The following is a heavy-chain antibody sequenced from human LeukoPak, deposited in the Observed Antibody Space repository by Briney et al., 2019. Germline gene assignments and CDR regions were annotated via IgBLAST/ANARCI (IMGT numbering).Heavy chain of an antibody. Sequence: GGSLRLSCAASGFTFRRHWMSWVRQAPGKGLEWVATIKEDGTENHHANSVKGRFTISRDNAKNSLYLQMNSLRVEDTAVFYCARDSSGWSRDYWGQGTLVAVS. D-gene: IGHD6-19*01. J-gene: IGHJ4*02. CDR2: IKEDGTEN. V-gene: IGHV3-7*01. CDR3: ARDSSGWSRDY. CDR1: GFTFRRHW.